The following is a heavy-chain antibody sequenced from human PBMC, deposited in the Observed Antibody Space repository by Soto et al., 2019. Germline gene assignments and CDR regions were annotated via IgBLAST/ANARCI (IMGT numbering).Heavy chain of an antibody. Sequence: GASVKVSCKASGGTFSSYAISWVRQAPGQGLEWMGGIIPIFGTANYAQKFQGRVTITADKSTSTAYMELSSLRSEDTAVYYCAREEAVAGYYYYGMDVWGQGTTVTVSS. CDR2: IIPIFGTA. V-gene: IGHV1-69*06. CDR3: AREEAVAGYYYYGMDV. CDR1: GGTFSSYA. J-gene: IGHJ6*02. D-gene: IGHD6-19*01.